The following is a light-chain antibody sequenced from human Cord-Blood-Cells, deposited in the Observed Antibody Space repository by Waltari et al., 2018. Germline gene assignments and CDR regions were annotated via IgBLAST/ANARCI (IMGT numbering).Light chain of an antibody. J-gene: IGLJ1*01. CDR1: SSDVGGYNY. Sequence: QSALTQPRSVSGSPGQSVTISSTGTSSDVGGYNYVSWYQQHPGKAPKPMIYDVSKRPSGVPDRFSGSKSGNTASLTISGLQAEDEADYYCCSYAGSYTFVFGTGTKVTVL. CDR2: DVS. CDR3: CSYAGSYTFV. V-gene: IGLV2-11*01.